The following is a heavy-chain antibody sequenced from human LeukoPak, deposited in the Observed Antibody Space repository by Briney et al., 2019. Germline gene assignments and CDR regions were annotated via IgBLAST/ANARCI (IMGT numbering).Heavy chain of an antibody. CDR2: ISSSGGIT. D-gene: IGHD1-1*01. Sequence: GGSLRLSCTGSAFTFSNYAMNWVRQAPGKGLERVSTISSSGGITYYADSVKGRFTISRDDSKNTVYLQMNSLRAEDTALYYCAYLGLSSDWNDVPGPQIDYWGQGTLVTVSS. CDR1: AFTFSNYA. CDR3: AYLGLSSDWNDVPGPQIDY. V-gene: IGHV3-23*01. J-gene: IGHJ4*02.